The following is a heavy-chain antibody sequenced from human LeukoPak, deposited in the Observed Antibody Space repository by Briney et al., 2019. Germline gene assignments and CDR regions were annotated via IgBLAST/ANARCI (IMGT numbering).Heavy chain of an antibody. CDR3: ARRTYFYDSSGYYFDY. CDR1: GGSISSYY. CDR2: IYYSGST. D-gene: IGHD3-22*01. Sequence: NPSETLSLTCTVSGGSISSYYWSWIRQPPGKGLECIGYIYYSGSTNYNPSLKSRVTISVDASKNQFSLKLSSVTAADTAVYYCARRTYFYDSSGYYFDYWGQGTLVTVSS. V-gene: IGHV4-59*01. J-gene: IGHJ4*02.